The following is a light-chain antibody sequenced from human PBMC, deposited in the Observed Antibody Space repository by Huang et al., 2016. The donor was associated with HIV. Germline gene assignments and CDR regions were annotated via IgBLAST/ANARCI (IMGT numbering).Light chain of an antibody. CDR1: QGISKS. J-gene: IGKJ4*01. CDR2: AAS. Sequence: DIQMTQSPSSLSASVGDRVTITCRASQGISKSLAWYQQKQGEAPKLLLHAASRLESGVPSKFIGSGSGTDYTLTISSLQPEDFATYYCQQYYSMLLTFGGGTKVEIK. V-gene: IGKV1-NL1*01. CDR3: QQYYSMLLT.